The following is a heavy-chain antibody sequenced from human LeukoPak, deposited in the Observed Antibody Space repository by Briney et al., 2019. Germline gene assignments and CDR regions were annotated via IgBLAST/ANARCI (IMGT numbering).Heavy chain of an antibody. Sequence: PGESLKISCKGSGYSFTSYWIGWVRQMPGKGLEWMGIIYPSDSDTRYSPSFQGQVSISADKSISTAYLQWSSLKASDTAMYYCAREDTAMATAYDYWSQGTLVTVSS. D-gene: IGHD5-18*01. CDR2: IYPSDSDT. CDR3: AREDTAMATAYDY. J-gene: IGHJ4*02. CDR1: GYSFTSYW. V-gene: IGHV5-51*01.